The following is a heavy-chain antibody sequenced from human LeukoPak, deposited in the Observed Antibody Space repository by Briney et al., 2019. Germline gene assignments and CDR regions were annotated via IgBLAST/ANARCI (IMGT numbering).Heavy chain of an antibody. CDR3: ARRCILGPDTYYYGMDV. CDR2: IIPIFGTA. D-gene: IGHD1-26*01. J-gene: IGHJ6*02. V-gene: IGHV1-69*01. Sequence: SVKVSCKASGGTFSSYAISWVRQAPGQGLEWMGGIIPIFGTANYAQKFQGRVTVTADESTSTAYMELSSLRSEDTAVYYCARRCILGPDTYYYGMDVWGQGTTVTVSS. CDR1: GGTFSSYA.